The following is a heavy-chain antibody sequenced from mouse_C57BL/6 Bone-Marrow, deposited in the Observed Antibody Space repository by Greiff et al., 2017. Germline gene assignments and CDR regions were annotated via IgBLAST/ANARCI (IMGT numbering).Heavy chain of an antibody. J-gene: IGHJ2*01. CDR2: ISGGGGNT. D-gene: IGHD1-1*01. CDR1: GFTFSSYT. CDR3: ARQATTVVPYFDY. Sequence: EVKLEESGGGLVKPGGSLKLSCAASGFTFSSYTMSWVRQTPEKRLEWVATISGGGGNTYYPDSVKGRFTISRDNAKNTLYLQMSSLRSEDTALYYCARQATTVVPYFDYWGQGTTLTVSS. V-gene: IGHV5-9*01.